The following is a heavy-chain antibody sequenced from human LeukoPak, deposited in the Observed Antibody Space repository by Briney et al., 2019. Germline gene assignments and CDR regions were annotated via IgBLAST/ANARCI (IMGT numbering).Heavy chain of an antibody. J-gene: IGHJ6*02. CDR1: GFTFSSYA. CDR3: AKDKLAVAGIAYYGMDV. CDR2: ISGSGGST. Sequence: GGSLRLSCAASGFTFSSYAMSWVRQAPGKGLEGVSAISGSGGSTYYADSVKGRFTISRDNSKNTLYLQMNSLRAEDTAVYYCAKDKLAVAGIAYYGMDVWGQGTTVTVSS. V-gene: IGHV3-23*01. D-gene: IGHD6-19*01.